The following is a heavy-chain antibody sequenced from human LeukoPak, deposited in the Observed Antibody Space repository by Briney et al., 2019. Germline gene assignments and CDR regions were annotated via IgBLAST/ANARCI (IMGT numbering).Heavy chain of an antibody. D-gene: IGHD6-19*01. CDR2: INHSGST. J-gene: IGHJ3*02. Sequence: SETLSLTCAVYGGSFSGYYWSWIRQPPGKGLEWIGEINHSGSTNYNPSLKSRVTISVDTSKNQFSLKLSSVTAADTAVYYCARAWRRIAVAGRTFDIWGQGTMVTVSS. V-gene: IGHV4-34*01. CDR1: GGSFSGYY. CDR3: ARAWRRIAVAGRTFDI.